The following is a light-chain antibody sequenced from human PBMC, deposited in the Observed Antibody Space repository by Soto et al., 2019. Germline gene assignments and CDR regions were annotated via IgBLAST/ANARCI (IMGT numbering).Light chain of an antibody. J-gene: IGKJ3*01. CDR1: QSVSSSY. CDR3: QQYGSSLFT. Sequence: EIVLTQSPGTLSLSPGERATLSCRASQSVSSSYLAWYQQKPGQAPRLLIYGASSRATGIPDRFSGSGSGTDFTLTISRLEPEYLAVYYCQQYGSSLFTFGPGTKVDIK. CDR2: GAS. V-gene: IGKV3-20*01.